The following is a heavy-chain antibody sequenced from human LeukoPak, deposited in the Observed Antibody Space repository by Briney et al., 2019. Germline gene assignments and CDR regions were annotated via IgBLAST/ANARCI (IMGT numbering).Heavy chain of an antibody. CDR2: IWYDGSNK. Sequence: GGSLRLSCAASGFTFSSYGMHWVRQAPGKGLEGVAVIWYDGSNKHYADSVKGRFTISRDNSKNTLFLQMNSLRAEDTAVYYCARDPDDYGDYSYFDYWGQGTLVTVSP. J-gene: IGHJ4*02. D-gene: IGHD4-17*01. CDR1: GFTFSSYG. V-gene: IGHV3-33*01. CDR3: ARDPDDYGDYSYFDY.